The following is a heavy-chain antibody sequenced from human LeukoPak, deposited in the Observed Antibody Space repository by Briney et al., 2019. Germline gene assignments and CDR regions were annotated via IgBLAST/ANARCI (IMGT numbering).Heavy chain of an antibody. D-gene: IGHD2-21*01. J-gene: IGHJ4*02. CDR2: ISYDGSNK. CDR3: AKDLGGGDAY. CDR1: GFTFSSYG. Sequence: GGSLRLSCAASGFTFSSYGMHWVRQAPGKGLEGGAVISYDGSNKYYADSVKGRLTISRDNSKNPLYLQMITLRADDPAVYYRAKDLGGGDAYWGQGTLVTVSS. V-gene: IGHV3-30*18.